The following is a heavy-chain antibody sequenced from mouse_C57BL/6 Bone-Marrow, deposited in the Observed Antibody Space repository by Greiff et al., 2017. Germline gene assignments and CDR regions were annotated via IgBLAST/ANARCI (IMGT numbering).Heavy chain of an antibody. J-gene: IGHJ4*01. Sequence: EVQLVESGGGLVKPGGSLKLSCAASGFTFSDYGMHWVRQAPEKGLEWVAYISSGSSTIYYADTVKGRFTISRDNAKNTLFLQMTSLRSEDTAMYYCAIRGFYGYYYAMDYWGQGTSVTVSS. CDR2: ISSGSSTI. D-gene: IGHD1-1*02. V-gene: IGHV5-17*01. CDR1: GFTFSDYG. CDR3: AIRGFYGYYYAMDY.